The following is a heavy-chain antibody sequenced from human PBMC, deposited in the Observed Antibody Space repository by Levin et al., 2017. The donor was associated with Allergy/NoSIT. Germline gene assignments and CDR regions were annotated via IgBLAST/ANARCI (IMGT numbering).Heavy chain of an antibody. D-gene: IGHD3-10*01. CDR3: ARSQLSYYYGSGSSYYYMDV. J-gene: IGHJ6*03. CDR2: ISSSSSTI. Sequence: PGGSLRLSCAASGFTFSSYSMNWVRQAPGKGLEWVSYISSSSSTIYYADSVKGRFTISRDNAKNSLYLQMNSLRDEDTAVYYCARSQLSYYYGSGSSYYYMDVWGKGTTVTVSS. V-gene: IGHV3-48*02. CDR1: GFTFSSYS.